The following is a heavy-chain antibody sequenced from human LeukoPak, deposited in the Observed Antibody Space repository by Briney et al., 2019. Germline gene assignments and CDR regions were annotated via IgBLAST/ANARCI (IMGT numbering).Heavy chain of an antibody. J-gene: IGHJ5*02. V-gene: IGHV4-34*01. CDR2: INHSGST. Sequence: PSETLSLTCAVYGGSFSGYYWSWIRQPPGKGLEWIGEINHSGSTNYNPSLKSRVTISVDTSKNQFSLKLSSVTAADTAVYYCARGVSSWISYNWFDPWGQGTLVTVSS. D-gene: IGHD6-13*01. CDR1: GGSFSGYY. CDR3: ARGVSSWISYNWFDP.